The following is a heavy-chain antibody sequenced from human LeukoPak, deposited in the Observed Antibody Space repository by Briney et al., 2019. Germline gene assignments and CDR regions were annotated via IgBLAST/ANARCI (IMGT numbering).Heavy chain of an antibody. CDR3: GKIPYFDWLNYFDY. CDR1: AFTFSSYA. D-gene: IGHD3-9*01. V-gene: IGHV3-23*01. Sequence: ARYLRLSCAPSAFTFSSYAMSWVRQPPGKWLEWVSTISGSGGSTSYAVSVKGRFTSYRDNCKNTMYLQRNSLEAEDTAVYYCGKIPYFDWLNYFDYWGQGTLVTVSS. CDR2: ISGSGGST. J-gene: IGHJ4*02.